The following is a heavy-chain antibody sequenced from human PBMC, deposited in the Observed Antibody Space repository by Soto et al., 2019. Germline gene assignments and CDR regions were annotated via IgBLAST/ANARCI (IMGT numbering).Heavy chain of an antibody. D-gene: IGHD2-8*02. V-gene: IGHV4-34*01. Sequence: SETLSLTCAVYGGSFSGYYWTWIRQPPGTGLEWIGEINHSGSTNYNPSLKSRVTISVDTSKNQFSLKLTSVTAADTAVYYCARDKITGLFDYWGQGLLVTVSS. CDR2: INHSGST. J-gene: IGHJ4*02. CDR3: ARDKITGLFDY. CDR1: GGSFSGYY.